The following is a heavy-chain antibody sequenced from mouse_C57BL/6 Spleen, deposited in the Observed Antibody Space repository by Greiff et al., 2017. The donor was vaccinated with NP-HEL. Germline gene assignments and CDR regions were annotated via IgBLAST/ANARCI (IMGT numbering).Heavy chain of an antibody. CDR3: AREEITTVVGHYYAMDY. CDR1: GYAFSSSW. D-gene: IGHD1-1*01. CDR2: IYPGDGDT. Sequence: QVQLQQSGPELVKPGASVKISCKASGYAFSSSWMNWVKQRPGKGLEWIGRIYPGDGDTNYNGKFKGKATLTADKSSSTAYMQLSSLTSEDSAVYFCAREEITTVVGHYYAMDYWGQGTSVTVSS. J-gene: IGHJ4*01. V-gene: IGHV1-82*01.